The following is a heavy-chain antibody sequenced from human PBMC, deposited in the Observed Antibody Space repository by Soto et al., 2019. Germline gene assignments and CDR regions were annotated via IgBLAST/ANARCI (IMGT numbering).Heavy chain of an antibody. V-gene: IGHV1-18*04. CDR2: ISAYNGNT. D-gene: IGHD6-19*01. J-gene: IGHJ4*02. Sequence: ASVKVSCNASGYTFTSYGISWVRQAPGQGLEWMGWISAYNGNTNYAQKLQGRVTMTTDTSTSTAYMELRSLRSDDTAVYYCARDRDSSGWSLFDYWGQGTLVTVSS. CDR3: ARDRDSSGWSLFDY. CDR1: GYTFTSYG.